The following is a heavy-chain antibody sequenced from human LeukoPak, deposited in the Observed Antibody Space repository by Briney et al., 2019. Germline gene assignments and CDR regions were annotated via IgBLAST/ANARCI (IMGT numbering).Heavy chain of an antibody. Sequence: GASVKVSCKTSGYTFSTYDINWPRQAAGQGLEWMGWMNPNSANTGFAQKFQGRAAITRDTSTATAYLELSSLTSEDTAVYYCARAIRYQLLSDYWGQGTLVTVSS. CDR3: ARAIRYQLLSDY. V-gene: IGHV1-8*03. D-gene: IGHD2-2*01. CDR1: GYTFSTYD. J-gene: IGHJ4*02. CDR2: MNPNSANT.